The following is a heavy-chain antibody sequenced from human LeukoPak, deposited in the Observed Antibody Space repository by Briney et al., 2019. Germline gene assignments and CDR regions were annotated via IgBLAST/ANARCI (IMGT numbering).Heavy chain of an antibody. CDR1: GYTFTGYY. J-gene: IGHJ3*02. V-gene: IGHV1-18*04. D-gene: IGHD6-13*01. CDR3: ARDRGYSNSWPIDAFEI. Sequence: GASVKVSCKASGYTFTGYYMHWVRQAPGQGLEWMGWISAYNGNTNYAQKVQGRVTMTTDTSTNTAYMELRSLRSDDTAVYYCARDRGYSNSWPIDAFEIWGQGTMVTVSS. CDR2: ISAYNGNT.